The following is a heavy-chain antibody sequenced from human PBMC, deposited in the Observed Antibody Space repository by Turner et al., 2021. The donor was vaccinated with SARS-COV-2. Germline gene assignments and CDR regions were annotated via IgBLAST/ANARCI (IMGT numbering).Heavy chain of an antibody. CDR2: ISWNRASR. J-gene: IGHJ4*02. Sequence: EVPLVESGGGLVQHGRSLRLSCAAPGFKFDDYAMHWVLQAPGKGREWVSGISWNRASRDYADSVKGRITISRDNAKNSQYWKMNSLRAEDSALYYCAKEALNGYNSHWGRGTLVTVSS. CDR1: GFKFDDYA. CDR3: AKEALNGYNSH. D-gene: IGHD5-12*01. V-gene: IGHV3-9*01.